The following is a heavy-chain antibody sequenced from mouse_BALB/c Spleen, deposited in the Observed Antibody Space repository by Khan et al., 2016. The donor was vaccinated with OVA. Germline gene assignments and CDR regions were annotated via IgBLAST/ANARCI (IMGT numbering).Heavy chain of an antibody. CDR2: INPSNGDT. CDR3: TRGGSGGFAS. CDR1: GYTFTSYY. Sequence: QVQLKQSGAELVKPGASVKLSCKASGYTFTSYYMYWVKQRPGQGLEWIGDINPSNGDTYFNEKFKNKATLTVDKSSSTTYMQLSSLTSEDSAVYYCTRGGSGGFASWGQGTLVTVSA. J-gene: IGHJ3*01. V-gene: IGHV1-53*01.